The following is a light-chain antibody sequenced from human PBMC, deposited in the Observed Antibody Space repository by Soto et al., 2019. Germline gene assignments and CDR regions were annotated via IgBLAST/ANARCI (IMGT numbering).Light chain of an antibody. J-gene: IGKJ1*01. Sequence: EIVLTQSPGTLSLSPGERATLSCRASQSVSSSYLAWYQQKPGQAPRLLIYGASSRATGIPDRFSGSGSGTDFTLTISRLEPEDFAVYYCQQYSRSPPTFGHGTKVDIK. CDR3: QQYSRSPPT. CDR1: QSVSSSY. V-gene: IGKV3-20*01. CDR2: GAS.